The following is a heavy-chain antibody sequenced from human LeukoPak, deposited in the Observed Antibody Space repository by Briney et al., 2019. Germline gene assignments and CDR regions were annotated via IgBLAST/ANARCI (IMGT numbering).Heavy chain of an antibody. CDR1: GYIFTSYY. J-gene: IGHJ4*02. D-gene: IGHD6-13*01. Sequence: ASVKVSCKASGYIFTSYYIHGVRQAPGQGLEWMGIINPSVGNTSYAQKFQGRVTMTRDTSTSTVYMELSSLRSEDTAVYYCARGYSRNGPYHFDYWGQGTLVTVSS. CDR3: ARGYSRNGPYHFDY. CDR2: INPSVGNT. V-gene: IGHV1-46*01.